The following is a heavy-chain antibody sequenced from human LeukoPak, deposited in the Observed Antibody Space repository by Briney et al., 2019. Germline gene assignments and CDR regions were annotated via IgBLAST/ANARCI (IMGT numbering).Heavy chain of an antibody. CDR2: IIPIFGTA. CDR1: GGTFSSYA. Sequence: ASVKVSCKASGGTFSSYAVSGVRQAPGQGLEWMGGIIPIFGTANYAQKFQGRVTIPADESTSTAYMELSSLRSEDTAVYYCARTKLGLFDYWGQGTLVTVSS. CDR3: ARTKLGLFDY. J-gene: IGHJ4*02. V-gene: IGHV1-69*13. D-gene: IGHD1-7*01.